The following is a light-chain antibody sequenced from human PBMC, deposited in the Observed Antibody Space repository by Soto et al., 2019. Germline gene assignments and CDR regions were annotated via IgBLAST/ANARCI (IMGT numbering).Light chain of an antibody. CDR2: EVS. CDR1: SSDIGGYNY. Sequence: QSALTQPASVSGSPGQSITISCTGTSSDIGGYNYVSWYQQHPGKAPKLMIYEVSNRPSGVSDRFSGCRSGNTASLTISGLQAEDESDYYCISYTSRSTWVFGGGTKLTVL. V-gene: IGLV2-14*01. CDR3: ISYTSRSTWV. J-gene: IGLJ3*02.